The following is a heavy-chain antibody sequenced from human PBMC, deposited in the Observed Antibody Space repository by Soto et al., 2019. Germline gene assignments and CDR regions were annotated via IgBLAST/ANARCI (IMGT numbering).Heavy chain of an antibody. CDR3: ARDVCRVAARPGYMDV. CDR2: IYYSGST. D-gene: IGHD6-6*01. Sequence: PSETLSLTCTVSGGSISSGGYYWSWIRQHPGKGLEWIGYIYYSGSTYYNPSLKSRVTISVDTSKNQFSLKLSSVTAADTAVYYCARDVCRVAARPGYMDVWGKGTTVTVSS. V-gene: IGHV4-31*02. CDR1: GGSISSGGYY. J-gene: IGHJ6*03.